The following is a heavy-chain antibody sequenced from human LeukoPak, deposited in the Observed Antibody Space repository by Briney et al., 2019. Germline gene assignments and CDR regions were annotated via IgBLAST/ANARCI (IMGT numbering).Heavy chain of an antibody. CDR1: GFTFSTYE. V-gene: IGHV3-48*03. CDR2: IISSGSTI. D-gene: IGHD3-16*01. CDR3: AREWGLSPFEY. J-gene: IGHJ4*02. Sequence: GGSLRLSCAASGFTFSTYEMKWVRQATGKGREWVSYIISSGSTIYYADSVKGRFTISRDKAKDSLYLQMSSLRAEDTAVYYCAREWGLSPFEYWGEGTLVTVSS.